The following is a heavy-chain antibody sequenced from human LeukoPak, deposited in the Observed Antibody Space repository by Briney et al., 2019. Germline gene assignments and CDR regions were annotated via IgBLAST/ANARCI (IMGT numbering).Heavy chain of an antibody. CDR1: GFTFSSYA. J-gene: IGHJ4*02. CDR2: ISGSGSTI. V-gene: IGHV3-48*04. CDR3: ARARLLRYIAY. D-gene: IGHD3-9*01. Sequence: PGGSLRLSCAASGFTFSSYAMSGVRQAPGKGLEWVSYISGSGSTIYYADSVKGRFTISRDNAKNSLYLQMNSLRAEDTAVYYCARARLLRYIAYWGQGTLVTVSS.